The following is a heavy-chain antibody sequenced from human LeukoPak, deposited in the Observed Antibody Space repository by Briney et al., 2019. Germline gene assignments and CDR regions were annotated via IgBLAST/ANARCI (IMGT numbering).Heavy chain of an antibody. Sequence: GRSLRLSCAASGFTVSSNYMSWVRQAPGKGLEWVSVIYSDGRIHSADSVKGRFTISRDDSKNTLSLQMNSLRAEDTAVYYCARESGYSYGLAGFFDYWGQGTLVTVSS. D-gene: IGHD5-18*01. J-gene: IGHJ4*02. CDR3: ARESGYSYGLAGFFDY. CDR2: IYSDGRI. V-gene: IGHV3-53*01. CDR1: GFTVSSNY.